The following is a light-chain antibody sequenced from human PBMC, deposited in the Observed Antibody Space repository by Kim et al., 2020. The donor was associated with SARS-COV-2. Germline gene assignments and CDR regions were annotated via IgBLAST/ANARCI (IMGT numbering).Light chain of an antibody. CDR2: WAS. J-gene: IGKJ1*01. Sequence: ATINCKSSQNILYSSNSKHYLAWYQQKPGQPPKLLIYWASTRESGVPDRFSGSGSGTDFTLTISSLQAEDVAVYYCQQYYSTPQTFGQGTKVDIK. V-gene: IGKV4-1*01. CDR3: QQYYSTPQT. CDR1: QNILYSSNSKHY.